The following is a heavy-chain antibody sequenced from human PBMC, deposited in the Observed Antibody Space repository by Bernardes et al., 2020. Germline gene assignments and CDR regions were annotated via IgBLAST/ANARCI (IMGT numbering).Heavy chain of an antibody. CDR2: INHSGST. D-gene: IGHD1-1*01. J-gene: IGHJ4*02. V-gene: IGHV4-34*01. CDR3: ARGRQASTRRQRYNWNDGDY. CDR1: GGSFSGYY. Sequence: SETLSLTCAVYGGSFSGYYWSWIRQPPGKGLEWIGEINHSGSTNYNPSLKSRVTISVDTSKNQFSLKLSSVTAADTAVYYCARGRQASTRRQRYNWNDGDYWGQGTLVTVSS.